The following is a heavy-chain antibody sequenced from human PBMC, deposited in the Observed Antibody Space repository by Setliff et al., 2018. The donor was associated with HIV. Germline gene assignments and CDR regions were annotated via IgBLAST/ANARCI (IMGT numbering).Heavy chain of an antibody. CDR2: MNPNSGNR. Sequence: ASVKVSCKASGYTFTSYDINWVRQATGQGLEWMGWMNPNSGNRGYAQKFQGRVTISRNTSISTAYMELSGLRSEDTAVYYCARGRGRYYDSRSYLDYWGQGTQVTVSS. V-gene: IGHV1-8*03. J-gene: IGHJ4*02. CDR1: GYTFTSYD. D-gene: IGHD3-22*01. CDR3: ARGRGRYYDSRSYLDY.